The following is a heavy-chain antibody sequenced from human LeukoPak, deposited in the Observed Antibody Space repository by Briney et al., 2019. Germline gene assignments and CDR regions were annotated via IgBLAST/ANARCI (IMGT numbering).Heavy chain of an antibody. CDR2: ISGSGGST. D-gene: IGHD5-18*01. V-gene: IGHV3-23*01. CDR1: GFTFDDYA. CDR3: AKAMDTAMVPFDY. Sequence: KPGRSLRLSCAASGFTFDDYAMHWVRQAPGKGLEWVSGISGSGGSTYYADSVKGRFTISRDNSKNTLYLQMNSLRAEDTAVYYCAKAMDTAMVPFDYWGQGTLVTVSS. J-gene: IGHJ4*02.